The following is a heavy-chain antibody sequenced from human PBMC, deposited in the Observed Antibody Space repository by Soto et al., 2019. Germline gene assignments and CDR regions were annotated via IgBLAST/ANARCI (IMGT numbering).Heavy chain of an antibody. Sequence: PGGSLRLSCAASGFSVSSSHMNWVRQAPGKGPEWVSVIYSGGSTYYAVSVKGRFTISRDNSKNTVYLQMNSLRAEDTAVYYCARVERGSYPDYWGLGTLVTVSS. J-gene: IGHJ4*02. CDR1: GFSVSSSH. CDR3: ARVERGSYPDY. D-gene: IGHD1-26*01. CDR2: IYSGGST. V-gene: IGHV3-53*01.